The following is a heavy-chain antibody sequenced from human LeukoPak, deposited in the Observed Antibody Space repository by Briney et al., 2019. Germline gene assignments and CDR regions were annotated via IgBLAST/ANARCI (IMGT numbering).Heavy chain of an antibody. V-gene: IGHV3-23*01. Sequence: PGGSLRLSCAASGFTFSSYAMSWVRQAPEKGLEWVSAISGSGGSTYYADSVKGRFTISRDNSKNSLYLQMNSLRAEDTAVYYCAKWSGSEVYYYGMDVWGQGTTVTVSS. CDR3: AKWSGSEVYYYGMDV. CDR2: ISGSGGST. J-gene: IGHJ6*02. CDR1: GFTFSSYA. D-gene: IGHD1-26*01.